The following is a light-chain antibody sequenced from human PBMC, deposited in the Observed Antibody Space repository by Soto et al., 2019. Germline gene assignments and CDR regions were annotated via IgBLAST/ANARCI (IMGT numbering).Light chain of an antibody. CDR1: QSVSSY. Sequence: EIVLTQSPATLSLSPGERATLSCRASQSVSSYLAWYQQKPGQAPRLLIYDASNRATGISARFSGSGSGTDFTLTISSLEPEDFAVYYCQQRGKWPPEVTFGQGTRLEIK. CDR3: QQRGKWPPEVT. V-gene: IGKV3-11*01. J-gene: IGKJ5*01. CDR2: DAS.